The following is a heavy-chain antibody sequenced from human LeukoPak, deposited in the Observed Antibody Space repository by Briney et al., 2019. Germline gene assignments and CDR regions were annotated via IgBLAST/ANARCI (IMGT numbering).Heavy chain of an antibody. J-gene: IGHJ4*02. D-gene: IGHD2-15*01. CDR3: ARRSSGGKFDY. CDR2: IYYSGST. V-gene: IGHV4-39*01. Sequence: SETLSLTCTVSGGSISSSSYYWGWIRQPPGKGLEWIGSIYYSGSTYYDPSLKSRVTISVDTSKNQFSLKLSSVTAADTAVYYCARRSSGGKFDYWGQGTLVTVSS. CDR1: GGSISSSSYY.